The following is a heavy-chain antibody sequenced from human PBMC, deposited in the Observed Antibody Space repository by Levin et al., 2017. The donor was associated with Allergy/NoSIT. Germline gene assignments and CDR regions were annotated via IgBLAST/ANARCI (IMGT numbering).Heavy chain of an antibody. CDR3: AKDVHGDYHFYGMDV. CDR2: ISYDGSNK. J-gene: IGHJ6*02. V-gene: IGHV3-30*18. D-gene: IGHD4-17*01. Sequence: LSLTCAASGFPFSSYGMHWVRQAPGKGLEWVAVISYDGSNKYYADSVKGRFTISRDNSKNTLYLQMNSLRAEDTAVYYCAKDVHGDYHFYGMDVWGQGTTVTVSS. CDR1: GFPFSSYG.